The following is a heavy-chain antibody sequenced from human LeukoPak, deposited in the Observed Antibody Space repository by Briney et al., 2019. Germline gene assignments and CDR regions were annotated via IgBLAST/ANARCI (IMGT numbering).Heavy chain of an antibody. V-gene: IGHV1-69*05. Sequence: SAKVSCKASGGTFSSYAISWVRQAPGQGFEWMGGIIPIFGTANYAQKFQGRVTITTDESTSTAYMELSSLRSEDTAVYYCARDDYGITMIAWGQGTLVTVSS. CDR3: ARDDYGITMIA. CDR1: GGTFSSYA. CDR2: IIPIFGTA. J-gene: IGHJ5*02. D-gene: IGHD3-22*01.